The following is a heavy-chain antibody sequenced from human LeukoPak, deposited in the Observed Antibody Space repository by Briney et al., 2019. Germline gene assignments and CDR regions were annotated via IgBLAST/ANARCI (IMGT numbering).Heavy chain of an antibody. Sequence: SEKVSCKASGGTFSSYAISWVRQAPGQGLEWMGGIIPIFGTANYAQKFQGRVTITADESTSTAYMELSSLRSEDTAVYYCARGLGDSSGYSDAFDIWGQGTMVTVFS. D-gene: IGHD3-22*01. V-gene: IGHV1-69*13. CDR1: GGTFSSYA. J-gene: IGHJ3*02. CDR2: IIPIFGTA. CDR3: ARGLGDSSGYSDAFDI.